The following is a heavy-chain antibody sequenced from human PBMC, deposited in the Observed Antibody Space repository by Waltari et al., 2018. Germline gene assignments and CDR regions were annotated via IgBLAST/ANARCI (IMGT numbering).Heavy chain of an antibody. Sequence: QLQLQESGPGLVKPSETLSLTCTVSGGSISSSSYYWGWIRQPPGKGLEWIGSIYYSGITYYNPSLKSRVTLSVDTSKNQFSLKLSSVTAADTAVYYCARRVGATSYFDYWGQGTLVTVSS. CDR2: IYYSGIT. V-gene: IGHV4-39*01. CDR3: ARRVGATSYFDY. D-gene: IGHD1-26*01. CDR1: GGSISSSSYY. J-gene: IGHJ4*02.